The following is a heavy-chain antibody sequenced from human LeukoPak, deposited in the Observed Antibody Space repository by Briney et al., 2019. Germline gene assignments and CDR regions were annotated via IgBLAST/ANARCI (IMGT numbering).Heavy chain of an antibody. CDR2: IYTSGST. J-gene: IGHJ5*02. CDR1: GGSISSGSYY. D-gene: IGHD3-16*02. Sequence: SQTLSLTCTVSGGSISSGSYYWSWIRQPAGKGLEWIGRIYTSGSTNYNPSLKSRVTISVDTSKNQFSLKLSSVTAADTAVYYCARGSLGELSLSGGFDPWGQGTLVTVSS. V-gene: IGHV4-61*02. CDR3: ARGSLGELSLSGGFDP.